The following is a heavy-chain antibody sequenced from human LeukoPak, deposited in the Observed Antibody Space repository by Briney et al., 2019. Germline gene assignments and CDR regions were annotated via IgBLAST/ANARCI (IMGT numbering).Heavy chain of an antibody. D-gene: IGHD4-23*01. CDR2: INHSGST. J-gene: IGHJ5*02. CDR1: GGSFSGYY. Sequence: SETLSLTCAVYGGSFSGYYWSWIRQPPGKGLEWIGEINHSGSTNYNPSLKSRVTISVDTSKNQFSLKLSSVTAADTAVYCCARVLRWSFNWFDPWGQGTLVTVSS. V-gene: IGHV4-34*01. CDR3: ARVLRWSFNWFDP.